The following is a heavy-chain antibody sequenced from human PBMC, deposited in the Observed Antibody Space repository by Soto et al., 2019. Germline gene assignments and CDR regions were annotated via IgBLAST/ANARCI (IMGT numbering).Heavy chain of an antibody. CDR3: ARSVAVPGAHIDY. J-gene: IGHJ4*02. Sequence: SETLSLTCSVSGGPVSGSYWRWSRQSPGKGLEWLGYVYYTGSTNYSPSLRSRVSISVDTSKNEFSLRLSSVTAADTAVYFCARSVAVPGAHIDYWGQGTQVTVS. D-gene: IGHD6-19*01. CDR2: VYYTGST. V-gene: IGHV4-59*02. CDR1: GGPVSGSY.